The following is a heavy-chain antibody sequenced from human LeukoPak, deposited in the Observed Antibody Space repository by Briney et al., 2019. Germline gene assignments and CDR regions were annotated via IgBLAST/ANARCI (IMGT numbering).Heavy chain of an antibody. CDR3: ASEAYCSGGRCSVQRVAS. V-gene: IGHV1-2*02. Sequence: ASVKVSCKASGYTFTAYYMHWVRQAPGQGLEWMGWIDSKNGDTKYAQKFQSRLTITRDTSIGIAYMELRGLTSDDTAVYCASEAYCSGGRCSVQRVASWGQGTPVTVSS. J-gene: IGHJ5*02. CDR1: GYTFTAYY. D-gene: IGHD2-15*01. CDR2: IDSKNGDT.